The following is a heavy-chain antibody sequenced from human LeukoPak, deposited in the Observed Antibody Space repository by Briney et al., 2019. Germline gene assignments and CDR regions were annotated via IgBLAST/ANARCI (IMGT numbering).Heavy chain of an antibody. CDR1: GFSFSSYS. CDR2: ISKSSSYM. Sequence: SGGSLRLSCAASGFSFSSYSMNWVRQAPGKGLEWVSSISKSSSYMYYADSVKGRFTISRDNAKNSLYLQMNSLRVEDTAVYYCARPKEDDWGFHDYWGQGTLVSVSS. V-gene: IGHV3-21*01. D-gene: IGHD7-27*01. J-gene: IGHJ4*02. CDR3: ARPKEDDWGFHDY.